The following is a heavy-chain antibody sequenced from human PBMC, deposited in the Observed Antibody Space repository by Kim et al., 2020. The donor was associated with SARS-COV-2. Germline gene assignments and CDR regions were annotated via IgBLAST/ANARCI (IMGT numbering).Heavy chain of an antibody. CDR2: IYYSGST. D-gene: IGHD4-17*01. Sequence: SETLSLTCTVSGGSISSSSYYWGWIRQPPGKGLEWIGSIYYSGSTYYNPSLKSRVTISVDTSKNQFSLKLSSVTAADTAVYYCGRLNPGGPTVMGTGWFDPWGQGTLVTVSS. J-gene: IGHJ5*02. V-gene: IGHV4-39*01. CDR3: GRLNPGGPTVMGTGWFDP. CDR1: GGSISSSSYY.